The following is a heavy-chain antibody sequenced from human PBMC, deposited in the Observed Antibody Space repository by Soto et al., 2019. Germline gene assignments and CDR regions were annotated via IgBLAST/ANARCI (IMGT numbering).Heavy chain of an antibody. CDR2: IYSGGST. D-gene: IGHD6-6*01. Sequence: GGSLRLSCAASGLTVSSNYMSWVRQAPGKGLEWVSVIYSGGSTYYADSVKGRFTISRDNSKNTLYLQMNSLRAEDTAVYYCARDLSIAAQTGAFDIWGQGTMVTVSS. CDR3: ARDLSIAAQTGAFDI. V-gene: IGHV3-66*01. CDR1: GLTVSSNY. J-gene: IGHJ3*02.